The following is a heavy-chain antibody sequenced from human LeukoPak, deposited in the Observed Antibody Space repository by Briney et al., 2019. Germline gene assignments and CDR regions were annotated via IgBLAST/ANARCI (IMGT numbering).Heavy chain of an antibody. CDR3: ASAVTTLYYFDY. CDR1: GGSISSSSYY. Sequence: SETLSLTCTVSGGSISSSSYYWGWIRQPPGKGLEWIGSIYYSGSTYYNPSLRSRVTISVDTSKNQFSLKLSSVTAADTAVYYCASAVTTLYYFDYWGQGTLVTVSS. CDR2: IYYSGST. V-gene: IGHV4-39*01. J-gene: IGHJ4*02. D-gene: IGHD4-11*01.